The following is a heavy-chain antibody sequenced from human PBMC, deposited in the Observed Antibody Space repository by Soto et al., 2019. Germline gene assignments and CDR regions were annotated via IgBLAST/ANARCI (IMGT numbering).Heavy chain of an antibody. Sequence: GGSLRLSCAASGFTFSSYAMSWVRQAPGKGLEWVSAISGSGGSTYYADSVKGRFTISRDNSKNTLYLQMNSLRAEDTAVYYCAKESRITMVRGAPVDYWGQGTLVTVSS. D-gene: IGHD3-10*01. J-gene: IGHJ4*02. CDR3: AKESRITMVRGAPVDY. CDR1: GFTFSSYA. V-gene: IGHV3-23*01. CDR2: ISGSGGST.